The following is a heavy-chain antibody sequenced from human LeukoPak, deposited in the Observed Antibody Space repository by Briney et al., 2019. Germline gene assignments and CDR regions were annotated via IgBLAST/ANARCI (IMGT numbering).Heavy chain of an antibody. V-gene: IGHV3-33*01. CDR3: ARDSLWFGTTGFDP. CDR1: GFTFSSYG. J-gene: IGHJ5*02. D-gene: IGHD3-10*01. Sequence: GRSLRLSCAASGFTFSSYGMHWVRQAPGKGLEGVADIWYDGSNKYYADSVKGRFTISRDNSKNTLYLQMNSLRAEDTAVYYCARDSLWFGTTGFDPWGQGTLVTVSS. CDR2: IWYDGSNK.